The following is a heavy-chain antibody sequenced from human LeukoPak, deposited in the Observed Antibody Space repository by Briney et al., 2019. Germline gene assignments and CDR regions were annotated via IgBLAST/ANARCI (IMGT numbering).Heavy chain of an antibody. D-gene: IGHD6-19*01. CDR2: ISPYNGNT. V-gene: IGHV1-18*01. Sequence: ASVTVSCKTSGGTFSSSAITWVRQAPGQGLEWMGWISPYNGNTDYAQNLQGRVTVTTDTSTTTAYMELRSLRVDDTAVYYCAIAGGWAREDYKADAFDIWGQGTMVTVSS. J-gene: IGHJ3*02. CDR3: AIAGGWAREDYKADAFDI. CDR1: GGTFSSSA.